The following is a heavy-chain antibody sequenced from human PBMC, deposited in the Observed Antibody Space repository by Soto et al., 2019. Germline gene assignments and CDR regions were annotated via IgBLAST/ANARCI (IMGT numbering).Heavy chain of an antibody. CDR3: AAVGGYYESRLDC. D-gene: IGHD3-10*01. Sequence: GASVKVSCKASGFSFSSSAVQWVRQARGQGLEWMGWIVVGSGNTKYGQNFQDRVTITRDMATTTVYLELSGLRSKDTGVYYCAAVGGYYESRLDCWGQGTLVTVSS. CDR1: GFSFSSSA. V-gene: IGHV1-58*01. CDR2: IVVGSGNT. J-gene: IGHJ4*02.